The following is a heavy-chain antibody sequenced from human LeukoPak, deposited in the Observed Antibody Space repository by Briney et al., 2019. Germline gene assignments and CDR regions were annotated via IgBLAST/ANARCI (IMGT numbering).Heavy chain of an antibody. V-gene: IGHV3-64*01. CDR3: ARDTGFSGFDP. J-gene: IGHJ5*02. D-gene: IGHD3-3*01. CDR2: ISSNGGST. CDR1: GFTFSSYA. Sequence: PGGSLRLSCAASGFTFSSYAMHWVRQAPGKGLEYVSAISSNGGSTYYANSVKGRFTISRDNSKNTLYLQMGSLRAEDMAVYYCARDTGFSGFDPWGQGTLVTVSS.